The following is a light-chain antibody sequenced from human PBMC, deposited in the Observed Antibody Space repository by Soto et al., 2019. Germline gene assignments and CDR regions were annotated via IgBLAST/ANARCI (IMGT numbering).Light chain of an antibody. CDR2: GAS. CDR3: QQYNNWPRT. Sequence: EIVLTQYKDTLSVSPGERATLSCRASQSVSSNLAWYQQKPGQAPRLLIYGASTRATGIPARFSGSGSGTEFTLTISSLQSEDFAVYYCQQYNNWPRTFGQGTRLEI. V-gene: IGKV3-15*01. J-gene: IGKJ5*01. CDR1: QSVSSN.